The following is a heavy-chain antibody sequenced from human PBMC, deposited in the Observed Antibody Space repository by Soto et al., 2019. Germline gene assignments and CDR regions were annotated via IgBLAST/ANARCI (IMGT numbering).Heavy chain of an antibody. CDR2: IYYSGST. J-gene: IGHJ5*02. CDR3: ATQGSYDILTGYYPIGWFDP. V-gene: IGHV4-39*01. Sequence: QLQLQESGPGLVKPSETLSLTCTVSGGSISSSSYYWGWIRQTPGKGLEWIGSIYYSGSTYYNPSLKSRVTISVDTSKNQFSLKLSSVTAADTALYYCATQGSYDILTGYYPIGWFDPWGQGTLVTVSS. CDR1: GGSISSSSYY. D-gene: IGHD3-9*01.